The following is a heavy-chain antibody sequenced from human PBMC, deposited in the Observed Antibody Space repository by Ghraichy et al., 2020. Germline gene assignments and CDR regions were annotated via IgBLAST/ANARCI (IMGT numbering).Heavy chain of an antibody. J-gene: IGHJ6*02. CDR1: GFTISSYD. V-gene: IGHV3-13*01. D-gene: IGHD3-3*01. CDR2: IGNDGDT. CDR3: ARGDRSGYYYYYGMDV. Sequence: GGSLRLSCAASGFTISSYDMHWVRQATGKGLEWVSAIGNDGDTYYPGSVKGRFTISRENAKNSLYLQINSLRGGDTAVYYCARGDRSGYYYYYGMDVWGQGTTVTVSS.